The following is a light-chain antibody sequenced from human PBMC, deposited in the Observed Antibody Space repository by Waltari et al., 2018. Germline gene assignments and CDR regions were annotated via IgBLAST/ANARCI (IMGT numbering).Light chain of an antibody. V-gene: IGLV1-44*01. Sequence: QSVLTQPPSASGTHGQRVQISCSGSSSNLGSNTINWYQPLPGTAPKLLIYSNNQRPSGVPDRFSGSKSGTSASLAISGLQSEDEADYYCAAWDDSLNGPVFGGGTKLTVL. CDR3: AAWDDSLNGPV. J-gene: IGLJ3*02. CDR2: SNN. CDR1: SSNLGSNT.